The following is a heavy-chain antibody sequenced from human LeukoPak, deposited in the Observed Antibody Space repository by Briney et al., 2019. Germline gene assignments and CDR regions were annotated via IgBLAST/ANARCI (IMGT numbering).Heavy chain of an antibody. D-gene: IGHD6-19*01. J-gene: IGHJ4*02. CDR2: INPISGAT. CDR1: GYTFTGHY. CDR3: ARVGDQWLATGFFDY. Sequence: ASVKVSCKASGYTFTGHYIHWVRQAPGQGLQWLGWINPISGATNYAQTFQGRVTMTRDTSISTAYMELSRLKSDDTAVYYCARVGDQWLATGFFDYWGQGTLVTVSS. V-gene: IGHV1-2*02.